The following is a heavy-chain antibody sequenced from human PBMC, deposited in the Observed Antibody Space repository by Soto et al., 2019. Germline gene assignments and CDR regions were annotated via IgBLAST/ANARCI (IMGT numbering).Heavy chain of an antibody. CDR3: AKDHAYNYGYIPSGLDY. J-gene: IGHJ4*02. CDR1: GFTFSNYA. V-gene: IGHV3-23*01. Sequence: EVQLLESGGGLVQPGESLRLSCAASGFTFSNYAMSWVRQAPGKGLEWVSLISGGGYSTYYADSVKGRFTISRDNSKNTRYLQINSPRAEDTAIYYSAKDHAYNYGYIPSGLDYWGQGTVVTVSS. CDR2: ISGGGYST. D-gene: IGHD5-18*01.